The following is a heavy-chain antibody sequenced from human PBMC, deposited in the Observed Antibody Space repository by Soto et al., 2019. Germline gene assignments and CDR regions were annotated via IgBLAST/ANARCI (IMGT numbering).Heavy chain of an antibody. Sequence: QLQLQESGPGLVKPSETLSLTCSVSGDSINSDKYYWGWIRQPPGKGLEWIGSIYYRGNTYYNPSLETRVTISLDNPKRQFSLKLNSVPAADSAVYFCARLEGLATSSYYFDFWGQGALVTVSS. J-gene: IGHJ4*02. D-gene: IGHD6-6*01. CDR2: IYYRGNT. V-gene: IGHV4-39*01. CDR3: ARLEGLATSSYYFDF. CDR1: GDSINSDKYY.